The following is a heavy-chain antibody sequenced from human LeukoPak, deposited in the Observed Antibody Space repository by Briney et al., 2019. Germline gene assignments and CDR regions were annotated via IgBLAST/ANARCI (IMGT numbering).Heavy chain of an antibody. CDR2: ISAYNGNT. Sequence: ASVKVSCKASGYTFTSYGISWVRQAPGQGLEWMGWISAYNGNTNYAQKLQGRVTMTTGTSTSTAYMELRSLRSEDTAVYYCARDYHDSSGPPEDAFDIWGQGTMVTVSS. CDR3: ARDYHDSSGPPEDAFDI. V-gene: IGHV1-18*01. J-gene: IGHJ3*02. D-gene: IGHD3-22*01. CDR1: GYTFTSYG.